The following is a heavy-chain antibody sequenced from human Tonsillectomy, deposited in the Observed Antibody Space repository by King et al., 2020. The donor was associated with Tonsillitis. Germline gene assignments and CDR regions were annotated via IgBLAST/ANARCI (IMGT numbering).Heavy chain of an antibody. CDR1: GFTFRTYG. CDR3: AKDRSTYYGSGLYYYYGMDV. D-gene: IGHD3-10*01. CDR2: ISYDGSSE. V-gene: IGHV3-30*18. J-gene: IGHJ6*02. Sequence: VQLVESGGGVVQPGRSLRPSCVASGFTFRTYGLHWVRQAPGKGLEWVAVISYDGSSEFYADSVKGRFTISRDNPQNTLYLQMNSLRTEDTAAYYCAKDRSTYYGSGLYYYYGMDVWGQGTTVTVSS.